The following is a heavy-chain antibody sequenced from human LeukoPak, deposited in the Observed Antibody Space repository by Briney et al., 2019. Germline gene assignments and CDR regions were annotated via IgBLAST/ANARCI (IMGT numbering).Heavy chain of an antibody. CDR3: ASPLTTVSY. Sequence: SETLSLTCTVSGGSISSYYWSWIRQPAGKGLEWIGEINHSGSTNYNPSLKSRVTISVDTSKNQFSLKLSSVTAADTAVYYYASPLTTVSYWGQGTLVTVSS. CDR2: INHSGST. V-gene: IGHV4-34*01. J-gene: IGHJ4*02. D-gene: IGHD4-11*01. CDR1: GGSISSYY.